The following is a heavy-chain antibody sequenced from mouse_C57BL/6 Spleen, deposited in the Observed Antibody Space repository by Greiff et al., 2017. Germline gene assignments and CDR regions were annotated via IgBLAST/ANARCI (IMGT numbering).Heavy chain of an antibody. J-gene: IGHJ3*01. D-gene: IGHD1-1*01. Sequence: VQLQESGPGLVQPSQSLSITCTVSGFSLTSYGVHWVRQSPGKGLEWLGVIWSGGSTDYNAAFISRLSISKDNSKSQVFFKMNSLQADDTAIYYCARKGGSSYFFAYWGQGTLVTVSA. V-gene: IGHV2-2*01. CDR1: GFSLTSYG. CDR3: ARKGGSSYFFAY. CDR2: IWSGGST.